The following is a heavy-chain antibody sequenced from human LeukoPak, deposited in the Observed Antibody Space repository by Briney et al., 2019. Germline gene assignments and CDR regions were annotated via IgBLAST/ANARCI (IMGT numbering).Heavy chain of an antibody. D-gene: IGHD1-26*01. J-gene: IGHJ1*01. CDR3: ARRRVGATLQH. V-gene: IGHV4-34*01. Sequence: SETLSLTCAVYGGSFSGYYWSWIRQPPGKGLEWIGEINHSGSTNYNPSLKSRVTISVDTSKNQFSLKLSSVTAADTAVYYCARRRVGATLQHWGQGTLVTVSS. CDR1: GGSFSGYY. CDR2: INHSGST.